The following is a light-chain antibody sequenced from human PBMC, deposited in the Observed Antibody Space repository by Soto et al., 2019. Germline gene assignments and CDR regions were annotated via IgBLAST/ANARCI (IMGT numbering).Light chain of an antibody. Sequence: ILFTQSPLTLSLSPGERAGHSSSTSQSVSTSLAWHQHKPGQAPSLIIYDASKRAPGIAARFSGSGSGTDFTLTISCPEPEDFAVYYCQVRAVWPTFGYGTKVDIK. J-gene: IGKJ1*01. CDR2: DAS. CDR1: QSVSTS. V-gene: IGKV3-11*01. CDR3: QVRAVWPT.